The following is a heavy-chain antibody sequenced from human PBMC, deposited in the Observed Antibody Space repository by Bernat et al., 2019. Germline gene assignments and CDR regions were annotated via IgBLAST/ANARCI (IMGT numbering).Heavy chain of an antibody. V-gene: IGHV3-30*18. D-gene: IGHD5-24*01. J-gene: IGHJ3*02. Sequence: QVQLVESGGGVVQPGRSLRLSCAASGFTFSSYGMHWVRQAPGKGLEWVTGISNDGNNQYYADSVKGRFTISRDNFKNTLYLQMNSLRAEDTAVYFWAKILERSTIWNAFDIWGQGTTVTVSS. CDR2: ISNDGNNQ. CDR1: GFTFSSYG. CDR3: AKILERSTIWNAFDI.